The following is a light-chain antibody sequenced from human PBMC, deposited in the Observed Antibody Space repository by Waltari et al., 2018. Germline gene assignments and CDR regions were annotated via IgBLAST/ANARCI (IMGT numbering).Light chain of an antibody. CDR2: LNN. V-gene: IGLV1-40*01. J-gene: IGLJ1*01. CDR1: SSNIGANYD. Sequence: QSVLTQPPSVSGAPGQRVTISCTGSSSNIGANYDVHGHQQLPGTAPKLPIPLNNNLRSGVPGRFSGSKSGTSASLAIAGLQAEDEADYYCQSYDSSLNAYVFGPGTTVTVL. CDR3: QSYDSSLNAYV.